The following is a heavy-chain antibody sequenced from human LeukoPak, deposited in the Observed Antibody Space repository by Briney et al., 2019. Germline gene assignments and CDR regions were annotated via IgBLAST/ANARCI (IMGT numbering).Heavy chain of an antibody. CDR1: GFTFSDYY. D-gene: IGHD3-3*01. CDR3: ASSFLEWLPPY. J-gene: IGHJ4*02. CDR2: ISWSGSTI. Sequence: GGSLRLSCAASGFTFSDYYMSWVRQAPGKGLEWVSHISWSGSTIYYADSVKGRFTISRDNAKNSLYLQMNSLRAEGTAVYYCASSFLEWLPPYWGQGTLVTVSS. V-gene: IGHV3-11*01.